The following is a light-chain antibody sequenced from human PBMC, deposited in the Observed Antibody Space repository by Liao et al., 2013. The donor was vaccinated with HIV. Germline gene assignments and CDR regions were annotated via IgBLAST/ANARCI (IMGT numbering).Light chain of an antibody. Sequence: SYVLTQPPSVSVAPGKTATITCGGNNIGRKTVHWYQQKPGQAPVLVIYFNTDRPSGIPERISGSNSGNTATLTISRVEAGDEADYYCQVWDSSSDHRYVFGTGTKVTVL. J-gene: IGLJ1*01. CDR2: FNT. V-gene: IGLV3-21*01. CDR1: NIGRKT. CDR3: QVWDSSSDHRYV.